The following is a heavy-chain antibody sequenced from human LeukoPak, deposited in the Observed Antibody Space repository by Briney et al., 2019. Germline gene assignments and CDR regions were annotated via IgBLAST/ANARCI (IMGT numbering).Heavy chain of an antibody. J-gene: IGHJ5*02. CDR1: GGSISSYY. V-gene: IGHV4-59*01. Sequence: SETLSLTCTVSGGSISSYYWSWIRQPPGEGLEWIGYIYYSGSTNYNPSLKSRVTISVDTSKNQFSLKLSSVTAADTAVYYCARLRFLEWLTPGNWFDPWGQGTLVTVSS. CDR3: ARLRFLEWLTPGNWFDP. CDR2: IYYSGST. D-gene: IGHD3-3*01.